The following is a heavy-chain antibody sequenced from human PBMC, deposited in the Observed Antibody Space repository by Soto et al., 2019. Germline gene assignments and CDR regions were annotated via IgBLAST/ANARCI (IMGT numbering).Heavy chain of an antibody. D-gene: IGHD5-12*01. CDR2: IYHSGST. V-gene: IGHV4-4*02. CDR3: AQVNSAYDPIDY. CDR1: GGSICSSNW. Sequence: SETLSLTCAVSGGSICSSNWWSWVRQPPGKGLEWIGEIYHSGSTNYNPSLKSRVTISVDKSKNQFSLKLTSVTAADTAVYYCAQVNSAYDPIDYWGQGTLVTVSS. J-gene: IGHJ4*02.